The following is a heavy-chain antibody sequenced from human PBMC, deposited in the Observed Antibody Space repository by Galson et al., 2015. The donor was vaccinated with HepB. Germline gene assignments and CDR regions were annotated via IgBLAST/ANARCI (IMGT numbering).Heavy chain of an antibody. D-gene: IGHD5-12*01. CDR1: GFIFSNSG. Sequence: SLRLSCAASGFIFSNSGMHWVRQAPGKGLECVACISYDGSQKFQADSVKGRFTGSRDNSKKTLYLEMNILRVDDTALYFCSTGRPPSTLGNSAGDFESWGQGTLFTVSS. V-gene: IGHV3-30*03. CDR2: ISYDGSQK. CDR3: STGRPPSTLGNSAGDFES. J-gene: IGHJ4*02.